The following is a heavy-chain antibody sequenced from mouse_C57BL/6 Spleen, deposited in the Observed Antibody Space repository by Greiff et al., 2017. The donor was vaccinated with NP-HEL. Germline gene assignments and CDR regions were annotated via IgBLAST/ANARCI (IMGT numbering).Heavy chain of an antibody. CDR2: IYWDDDK. V-gene: IGHV8-12*01. CDR1: GFSLSTSGMG. Sequence: QVTLQVCGPGILQSSQTLSLTCSFSGFSLSTSGMGVSWIRQPSGQGLEWLAHIYWDDDKRYNPSLKRRLTISNDTSRNQVFLKITSVDTAETATYYCALSQVYAIGCWGQGTSVTVSS. J-gene: IGHJ4*01. CDR3: ALSQVYAIGC.